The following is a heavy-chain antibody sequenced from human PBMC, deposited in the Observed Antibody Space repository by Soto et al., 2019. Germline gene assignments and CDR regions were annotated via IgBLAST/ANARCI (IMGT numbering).Heavy chain of an antibody. CDR2: IYPGDSDT. CDR1: EFNFTNFW. J-gene: IGHJ4*02. CDR3: ARGTMAYYFDY. Sequence: GESLKISCNASEFNFTNFWIGWVLQMPGKGLEWMGIIYPGDSDTRYSPSFQGQVTISADKSVSTAYLQWSNLKASDTAMYYCARGTMAYYFDYWGQGTLVTVSS. D-gene: IGHD1-7*01. V-gene: IGHV5-51*01.